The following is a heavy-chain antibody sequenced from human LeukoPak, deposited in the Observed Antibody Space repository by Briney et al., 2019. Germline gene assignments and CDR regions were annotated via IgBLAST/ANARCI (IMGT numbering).Heavy chain of an antibody. CDR2: TYSDGST. CDR3: ARDVVAVPGSDNWFDP. Sequence: SETLSLTCTVSGGSLSGFYWSWIRQSPRLGLEWIGLTYSDGSTMYNPSPTSRVTISVDTSKNQISLRLTSVTAADTAIYYCARDVVAVPGSDNWFDPWGQGTLVTVSS. V-gene: IGHV4-59*01. D-gene: IGHD6-19*01. J-gene: IGHJ5*02. CDR1: GGSLSGFY.